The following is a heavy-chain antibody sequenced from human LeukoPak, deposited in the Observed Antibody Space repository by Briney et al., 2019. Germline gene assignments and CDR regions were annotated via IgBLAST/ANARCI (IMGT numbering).Heavy chain of an antibody. D-gene: IGHD1-26*01. V-gene: IGHV4-59*01. CDR3: ASQGHHGKIVGTTLSYFYMDV. CDR1: GGSISSYY. CDR2: IYYSGST. Sequence: PSETLSLTCTVSGGSISSYYWSWLRQPPGKGLEWIGYIYYSGSTNYNPSLKSRVTISVDTSKNQFSLKLSSVTAADTAFYYCASQGHHGKIVGTTLSYFYMDVWGKGTTVTVSS. J-gene: IGHJ6*03.